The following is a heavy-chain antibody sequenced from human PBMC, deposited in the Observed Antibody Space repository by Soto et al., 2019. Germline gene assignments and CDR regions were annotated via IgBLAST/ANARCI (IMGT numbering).Heavy chain of an antibody. Sequence: SETLSLTCAVSSGSISSSNWWSWVRQPPGKGLEWIGEIYHSGSTNYNPSLKSRVTISVDKSKNQFSLKLSSVTAADTAVYYCARDLGVVVIATSPEWGQGTLVTVSS. D-gene: IGHD2-21*01. V-gene: IGHV4-4*02. CDR1: SGSISSSNW. CDR2: IYHSGST. J-gene: IGHJ4*02. CDR3: ARDLGVVVIATSPE.